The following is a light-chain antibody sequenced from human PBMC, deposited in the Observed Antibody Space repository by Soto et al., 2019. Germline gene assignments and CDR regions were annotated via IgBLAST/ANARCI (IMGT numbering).Light chain of an antibody. CDR3: CSHAGSGTLV. V-gene: IGLV2-23*01. CDR2: EGT. CDR1: SSDVGKYKF. J-gene: IGLJ3*02. Sequence: QSALTQPASVSGSPGQSISISCTGTSSDVGKYKFVSWYQQHPGKAPKLIIYEGTKRPSGVSNRFSGSKSGNTASLTISWLQAEDEADYYCCSHAGSGTLVFGGGTKLTVL.